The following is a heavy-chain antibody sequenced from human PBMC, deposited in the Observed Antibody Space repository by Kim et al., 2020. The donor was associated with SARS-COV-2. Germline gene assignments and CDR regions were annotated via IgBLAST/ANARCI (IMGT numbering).Heavy chain of an antibody. CDR3: ARTDPYSSGYFDY. V-gene: IGHV3-7*01. CDR2: IKQDGSDK. D-gene: IGHD3-22*01. Sequence: GGSLRLSCAASGFTFRSHWMSWVRQALGKGLEWVANIKQDGSDKKYVHSVKGRFTISRDNAKNSLSLHMNSLRAEDTAVYYCARTDPYSSGYFDYWGQGTLVTVSS. CDR1: GFTFRSHW. J-gene: IGHJ4*02.